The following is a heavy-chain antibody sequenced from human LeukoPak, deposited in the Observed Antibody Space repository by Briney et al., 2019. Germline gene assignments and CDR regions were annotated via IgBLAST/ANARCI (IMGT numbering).Heavy chain of an antibody. CDR1: GFTFSSYW. CDR3: ARSPPDSHAQDSELWYFDY. D-gene: IGHD3-16*01. Sequence: GGSLRLSCAASGFTFSSYWMRWVRQAPAKGLEWVANIKQDGSDKYYVDSEKGRFTSSRDNAKNSLYLQMNSLRAEDTAVYYGARSPPDSHAQDSELWYFDYWGQGTLVTVSS. CDR2: IKQDGSDK. J-gene: IGHJ4*02. V-gene: IGHV3-7*01.